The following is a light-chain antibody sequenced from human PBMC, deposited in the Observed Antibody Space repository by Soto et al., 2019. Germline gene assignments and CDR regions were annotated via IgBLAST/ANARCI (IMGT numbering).Light chain of an antibody. Sequence: EIVLTQSPGTLSLSPGERATLSCRASQRVSSSYLAWYQQKPGQAPRLLIYGASTRATGSPDRFSGSGSGTDFTLTISRLEPEDFAVYFCQLYGSSPPFTFGQGTKVEI. CDR3: QLYGSSPPFT. J-gene: IGKJ2*01. CDR2: GAS. CDR1: QRVSSSY. V-gene: IGKV3-20*01.